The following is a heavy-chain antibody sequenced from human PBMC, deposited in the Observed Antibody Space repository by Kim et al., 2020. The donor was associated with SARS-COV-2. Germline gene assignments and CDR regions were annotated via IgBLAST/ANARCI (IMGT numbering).Heavy chain of an antibody. D-gene: IGHD3-22*01. Sequence: SETLSLTCTVSGGSISSSSYYWGWIRQPPGKGLEWIGSIYYSGSNYYNPSLKSRVTISVDTSKNLFSLKHSSVTAADTAVYYCARHAPLTTLRDSSALDYWGQGTPVTVSS. V-gene: IGHV4-39*01. J-gene: IGHJ4*02. CDR1: GGSISSSSYY. CDR3: ARHAPLTTLRDSSALDY. CDR2: IYYSGSN.